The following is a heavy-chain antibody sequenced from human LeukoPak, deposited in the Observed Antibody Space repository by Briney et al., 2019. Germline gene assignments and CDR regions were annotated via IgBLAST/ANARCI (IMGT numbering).Heavy chain of an antibody. D-gene: IGHD3-22*01. CDR1: GFTFDDYG. J-gene: IGHJ4*02. CDR2: INWNGGST. CDR3: ARGLTDYYDSSGNPYGY. Sequence: GGSLSLSCAASGFTFDDYGMSWVRQAPGKGLEWVSGINWNGGSTGYADSVKGRFTISRDNAKNSLYLQMNSLRAEDTALYYCARGLTDYYDSSGNPYGYWGQGTLVTVSS. V-gene: IGHV3-20*04.